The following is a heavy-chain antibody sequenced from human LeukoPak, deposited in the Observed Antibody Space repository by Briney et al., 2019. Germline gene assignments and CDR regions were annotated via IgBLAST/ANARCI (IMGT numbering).Heavy chain of an antibody. CDR3: ASLGEYYYDSSGSSGDY. CDR2: IYYSGST. D-gene: IGHD3-22*01. Sequence: PSETLSLNCTVAGGSISSYYWSWIRQPPGKGLEWIGYIYYSGSTNYNPSLKSRVTISVDTSKNQFSLKLSSVTAADTAVYYCASLGEYYYDSSGSSGDYWGQGTLVTVSS. CDR1: GGSISSYY. J-gene: IGHJ4*02. V-gene: IGHV4-59*08.